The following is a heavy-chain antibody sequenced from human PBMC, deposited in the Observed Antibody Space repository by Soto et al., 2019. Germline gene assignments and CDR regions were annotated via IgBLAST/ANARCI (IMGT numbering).Heavy chain of an antibody. Sequence: PSETLSLTCTVSGGSISSSSYYWGWIRQPPGKGLEWIGSIYYSGSTYYNPSLKSRVTISVDTSKNQFSLKLSSVTAADTAVYYCAIHFDIVVVPAAINNWFGPWGQGTLVTVSS. CDR2: IYYSGST. CDR3: AIHFDIVVVPAAINNWFGP. CDR1: GGSISSSSYY. J-gene: IGHJ5*02. D-gene: IGHD2-2*01. V-gene: IGHV4-39*01.